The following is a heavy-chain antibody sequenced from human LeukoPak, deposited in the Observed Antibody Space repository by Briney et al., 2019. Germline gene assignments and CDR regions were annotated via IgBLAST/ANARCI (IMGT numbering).Heavy chain of an antibody. CDR2: INPSGGST. Sequence: GASVKVSCKASGYTFTSYYMHWVRQATGQGLEWMGIINPSGGSTSYAQKFQGRVTMTRDTSISTAYMELSRLRSDDTAVYYCARTMVRGVISYWGQGTLVTVSS. CDR1: GYTFTSYY. V-gene: IGHV1-46*01. J-gene: IGHJ4*02. D-gene: IGHD3-10*01. CDR3: ARTMVRGVISY.